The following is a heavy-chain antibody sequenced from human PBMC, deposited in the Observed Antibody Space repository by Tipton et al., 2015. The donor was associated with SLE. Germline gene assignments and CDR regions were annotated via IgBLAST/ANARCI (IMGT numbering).Heavy chain of an antibody. CDR3: ARTSYYGLVHS. CDR2: IYSSGST. V-gene: IGHV4-59*01. D-gene: IGHD3-10*01. CDR1: GGSISGYY. J-gene: IGHJ4*02. Sequence: TLSLTCSVSGGSISGYYWSWIRQPPGKGLEWIGYIYSSGSTDYNPSLNSRVTISVDTSKNQFSLKLSSVSAADTAVYYCARTSYYGLVHSWGQGTLVTVSS.